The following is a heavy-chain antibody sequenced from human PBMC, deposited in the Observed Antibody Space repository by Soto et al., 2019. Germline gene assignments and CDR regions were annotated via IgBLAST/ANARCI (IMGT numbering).Heavy chain of an antibody. Sequence: QVQLQESGPGLVKPSQTLSLTCTVSGGAISSGGYYWSWIRQHPGKGLEWIGYIYYGGTTYYNPSRKRRVPISVDASKNQFSLKLSSVTAADSAVYYCACGGLRYPFDFWGQGTLVTVSS. V-gene: IGHV4-31*03. J-gene: IGHJ4*02. CDR1: GGAISSGGYY. CDR3: ACGGLRYPFDF. CDR2: IYYGGTT. D-gene: IGHD4-17*01.